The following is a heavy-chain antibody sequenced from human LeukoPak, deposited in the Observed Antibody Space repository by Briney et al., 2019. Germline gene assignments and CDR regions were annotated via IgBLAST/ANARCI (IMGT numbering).Heavy chain of an antibody. D-gene: IGHD6-13*01. V-gene: IGHV1-18*01. CDR3: ARSRTGSVFKAGLYYMDV. CDR2: ISAYNGNT. Sequence: EASVKVSCKASGYTFTSYGISWVRQAPGQGLEWMGWISAYNGNTNYAQKLQGRVTMTTDTSTSTAYMELRSLRSDDTAVYYCARSRTGSVFKAGLYYMDVWGKGTTVTVSS. CDR1: GYTFTSYG. J-gene: IGHJ6*03.